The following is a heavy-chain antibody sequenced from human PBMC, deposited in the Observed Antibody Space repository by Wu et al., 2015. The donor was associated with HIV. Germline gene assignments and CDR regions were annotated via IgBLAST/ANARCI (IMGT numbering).Heavy chain of an antibody. CDR3: AITTSTLGWHLYI. CDR1: GYIFSSYD. V-gene: IGHV1-8*01. J-gene: IGHJ3*02. CDR2: MNPDNNKT. Sequence: QVQLVQSGAEVKKSGASVKVSCKASGYIFSSYDIHWVRQATGQGPEWMGWMNPDNNKTAYAQKFQGRVTMTRNTSIRTAYMELSSLRSEDTAMYYCAITTSTLGWHLYIWG. D-gene: IGHD3-22*01.